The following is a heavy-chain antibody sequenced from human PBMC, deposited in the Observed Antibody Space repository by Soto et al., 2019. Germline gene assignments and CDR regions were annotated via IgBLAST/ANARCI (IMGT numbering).Heavy chain of an antibody. V-gene: IGHV3-21*06. J-gene: IGHJ4*02. CDR2: IGTSSDT. CDR3: ARGGYPRF. Sequence: DVQLVESGGGLVNPGGSLRLSCAASGFTFNNYGMNWVRQAPGKGLEWVSSIGTSSDTYYADSMKGRLTISRDNAQNSLYLQIHSLRGEDTAVYYCARGGYPRFWGQGTLVTVSS. CDR1: GFTFNNYG. D-gene: IGHD3-16*01.